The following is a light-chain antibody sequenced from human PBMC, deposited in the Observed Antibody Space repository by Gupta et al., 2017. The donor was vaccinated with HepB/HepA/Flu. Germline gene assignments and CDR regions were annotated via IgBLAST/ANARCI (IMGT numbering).Light chain of an antibody. V-gene: IGLV2-11*01. J-gene: IGLJ3*02. CDR2: DVN. CDR1: TSDVGAYNY. CDR3: CSLAGGNTWV. Sequence: QSALTQPRPVSGSPGESVTISCTGTTSDVGAYNYVSWYHKHPGKTPKLIIFDVNKRPSGVPDRFFAFKAGNTASLTISGLQKVDEADYHCCSLAGGNTWVFGAGTKLTVL.